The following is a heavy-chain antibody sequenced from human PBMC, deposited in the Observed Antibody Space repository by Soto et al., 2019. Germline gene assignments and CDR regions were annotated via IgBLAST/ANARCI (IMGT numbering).Heavy chain of an antibody. CDR3: ATSIAPDWYYYGMDV. V-gene: IGHV3-33*01. CDR2: IWYDGSNK. CDR1: GFTFSSYG. J-gene: IGHJ6*02. Sequence: GGSLRLSCAASGFTFSSYGMHWVRQAPGKGLEWVAVIWYDGSNKYYADSVKGRFTISRDNSKNTLYLQMNSPRAEDTAVYYCATSIAPDWYYYGMDVWGQGTTVTVSS. D-gene: IGHD6-6*01.